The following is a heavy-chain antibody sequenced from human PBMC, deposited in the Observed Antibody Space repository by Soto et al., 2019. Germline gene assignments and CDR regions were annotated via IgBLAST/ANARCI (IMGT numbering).Heavy chain of an antibody. CDR1: GGSFIVYY. CDR3: ARGRRGVRGVIIGGFYYFDY. Sequence: SXTLSLPCAVYGGSFIVYYWSWIRQPPGKGLEWIGEINHSGSTNYNPSLKSRVTISVDTSKNQFSLKLSSVTAADTAVYYCARGRRGVRGVIIGGFYYFDYWGQGTLVTVSS. CDR2: INHSGST. V-gene: IGHV4-34*01. D-gene: IGHD3-10*01. J-gene: IGHJ4*02.